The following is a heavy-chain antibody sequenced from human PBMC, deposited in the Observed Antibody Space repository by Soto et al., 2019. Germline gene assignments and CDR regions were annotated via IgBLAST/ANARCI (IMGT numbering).Heavy chain of an antibody. V-gene: IGHV3-48*03. CDR2: ISGSGSAI. D-gene: IGHD3-3*01. CDR3: ARATYDDY. CDR1: GFTFSSYE. J-gene: IGHJ4*02. Sequence: EVQLVESRGGLVQPGGSLRLSCAAAGFTFSSYEMSWVRQAPGRGLEWVSYISGSGSAIYYADSVKGRFTISRDNAKSSLYLQMNSLRAEDTALYYCARATYDDYWGQGTLVTVSS.